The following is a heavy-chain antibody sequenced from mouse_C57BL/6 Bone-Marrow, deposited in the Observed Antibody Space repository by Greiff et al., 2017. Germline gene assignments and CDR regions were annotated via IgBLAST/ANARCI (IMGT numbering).Heavy chain of an antibody. V-gene: IGHV1-72*01. D-gene: IGHD3-2*02. J-gene: IGHJ2*01. CDR1: GYTFTSYW. Sequence: VQLQQPGAELVKPGASVTLSCKASGYTFTSYWMHWVKQRPGRGLEWIGRIDPNSGGTKYNEKFKSKAPLTVDKPSSTAYIQLSSLTSEDSAVYYCARESLTAQATDFDYWGQGTTLTVSS. CDR2: IDPNSGGT. CDR3: ARESLTAQATDFDY.